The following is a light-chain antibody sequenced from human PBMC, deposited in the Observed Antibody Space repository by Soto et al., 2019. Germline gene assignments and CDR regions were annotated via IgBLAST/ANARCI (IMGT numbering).Light chain of an antibody. Sequence: EIVLTQSPGTLSLSPGERATLSCRASQSVSSSYLAWYQQKPGQAPRLLIYGASSSATGIPDRFSGSGSGTDFTLTISRLEPADFAVYYCQQYGSSPRTFGPGTKVDIK. J-gene: IGKJ3*01. V-gene: IGKV3-20*01. CDR1: QSVSSSY. CDR3: QQYGSSPRT. CDR2: GAS.